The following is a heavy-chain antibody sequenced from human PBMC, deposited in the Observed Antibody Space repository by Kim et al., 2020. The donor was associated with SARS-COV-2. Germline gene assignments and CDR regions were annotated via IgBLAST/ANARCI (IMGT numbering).Heavy chain of an antibody. CDR1: GFTFSSYG. V-gene: IGHV3-30*18. CDR3: AKDSHRVWFGELSLRYYYYYGMDV. Sequence: GGSLRLSCAASGFTFSSYGMHWVRQAPGKGLEWVAVISYDGSNKYYADSVKGRFTISRDNSKNTLYLQMNSLRAEDTAVYYCAKDSHRVWFGELSLRYYYYYGMDVWGQGTTVTVSS. CDR2: ISYDGSNK. D-gene: IGHD3-10*01. J-gene: IGHJ6*02.